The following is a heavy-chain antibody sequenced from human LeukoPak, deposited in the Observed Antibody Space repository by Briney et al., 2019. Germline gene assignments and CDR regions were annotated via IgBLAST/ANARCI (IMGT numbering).Heavy chain of an antibody. CDR1: HFISSYY. CDR2: ISYSGST. V-gene: IGHV4-59*12. Sequence: SETLSLTCTVSHFISSYYWSWIRQPPGKGLEWIGYISYSGSTHYNPSLKSRLTISIDTSKNQFSLKLTSVTAADTAVYYCARDLVVPAATGDYWGQGTLVTVSS. J-gene: IGHJ4*02. CDR3: ARDLVVPAATGDY. D-gene: IGHD2-2*01.